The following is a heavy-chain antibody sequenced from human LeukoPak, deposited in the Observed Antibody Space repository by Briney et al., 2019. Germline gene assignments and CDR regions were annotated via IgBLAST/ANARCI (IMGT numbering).Heavy chain of an antibody. CDR1: GGSISSYY. D-gene: IGHD5-24*01. J-gene: IGHJ5*02. V-gene: IGHV4-59*08. Sequence: PSETLSLTCTVSGGSISSYYWSWIRRPPGKGLEWIGYIYYSGSTNYNPSLKSRVTISVDTSKNQFSLKMSSVTAADTAVYYCARHTAEKYNWFDRWGQGTLVTVSS. CDR2: IYYSGST. CDR3: ARHTAEKYNWFDR.